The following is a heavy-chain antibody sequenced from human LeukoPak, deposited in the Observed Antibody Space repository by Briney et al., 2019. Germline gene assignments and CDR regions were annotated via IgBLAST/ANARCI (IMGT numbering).Heavy chain of an antibody. V-gene: IGHV1-2*06. CDR2: INPNSGGT. CDR1: GYTFTCYY. CDR3: AREHCSGGSCYRDFDY. D-gene: IGHD2-15*01. J-gene: IGHJ4*02. Sequence: GSVEVSCKASGYTFTCYYMHWVRQAPGQGLEWMGRINPNSGGTNYAQKFQGRVTMTRDTSISTAYMELSRLRSDDTAVYYCAREHCSGGSCYRDFDYWGQGTLVTVSS.